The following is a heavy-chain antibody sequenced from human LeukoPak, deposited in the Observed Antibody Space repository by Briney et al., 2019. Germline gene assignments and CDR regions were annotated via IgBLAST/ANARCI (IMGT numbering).Heavy chain of an antibody. D-gene: IGHD4-23*01. Sequence: SETLSLTCAVYGESFSGYYWSWIRQPPGKGLEWIGEINHSGSTNYNPSLKSRVTISVDTSKNQFSLKLSSVTAADTAVYYCAREATVVTHFDYWGQGTLVTVSS. CDR3: AREATVVTHFDY. J-gene: IGHJ4*02. V-gene: IGHV4-34*01. CDR1: GESFSGYY. CDR2: INHSGST.